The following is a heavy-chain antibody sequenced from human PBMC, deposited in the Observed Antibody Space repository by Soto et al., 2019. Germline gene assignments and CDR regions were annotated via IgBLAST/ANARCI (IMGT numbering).Heavy chain of an antibody. CDR1: DGSFSGYY. CDR3: ARGLGYSSGWYPKHAEYFQH. V-gene: IGHV4-34*01. CDR2: IKNSGST. J-gene: IGHJ1*01. D-gene: IGHD6-19*01. Sequence: TSETLSLTCAVYDGSFSGYYWSWIRQPPRKRLDWIAEIKNSGSTKYNPSLKSRVTISVDTSKNQFSLKLSSVTAEDTAVYYCARGLGYSSGWYPKHAEYFQHWGQGTLVTVSS.